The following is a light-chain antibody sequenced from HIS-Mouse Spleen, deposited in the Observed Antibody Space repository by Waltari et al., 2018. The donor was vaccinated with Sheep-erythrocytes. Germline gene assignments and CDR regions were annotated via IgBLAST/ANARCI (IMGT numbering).Light chain of an antibody. Sequence: SYELTQPPSVSVSPGQTASITCSGDKLGDKYACWYQQKPGQSPGLVIYQDSKRPSGIPEGFSGPNSGNTATLTISGTQAMDEADYYCQAWDSSTAVFGGGTKLTVL. CDR2: QDS. CDR1: KLGDKY. CDR3: QAWDSSTAV. V-gene: IGLV3-1*01. J-gene: IGLJ2*01.